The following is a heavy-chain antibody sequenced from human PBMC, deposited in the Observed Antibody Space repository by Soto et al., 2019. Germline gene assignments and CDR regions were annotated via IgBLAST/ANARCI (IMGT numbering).Heavy chain of an antibody. D-gene: IGHD3-16*02. CDR3: ARQNYDYVWGSYRYTVPRPFDY. Sequence: SETLSLTCAVSGASISSGGYSWSWVRQPAGKGLEWIGHIYHSGSTYYNPSLRSRVTISVDTSKNQFSLKLSSVTAADTAVYYCARQNYDYVWGSYRYTVPRPFDYWGQGTLVTVSS. CDR2: IYHSGST. V-gene: IGHV4-30-2*01. CDR1: GASISSGGYS. J-gene: IGHJ4*02.